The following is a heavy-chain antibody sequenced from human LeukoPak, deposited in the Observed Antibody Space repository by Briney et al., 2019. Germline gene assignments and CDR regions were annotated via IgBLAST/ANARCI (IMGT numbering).Heavy chain of an antibody. V-gene: IGHV1-69*01. J-gene: IGHJ6*04. CDR2: IIPIFGTA. Sequence: SVKVSCKASGGTFSSYAISWVRQAPGQGLEWMGGIIPIFGTANYAQKFQGRVTITADESTSTAYMELSSLRSEDTAVYYCARSRYCSSTSCYVDYYYGMDVWGKGTTVTASS. D-gene: IGHD2-2*01. CDR1: GGTFSSYA. CDR3: ARSRYCSSTSCYVDYYYGMDV.